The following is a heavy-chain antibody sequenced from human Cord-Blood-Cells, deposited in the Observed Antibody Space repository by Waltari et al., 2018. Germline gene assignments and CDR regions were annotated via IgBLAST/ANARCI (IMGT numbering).Heavy chain of an antibody. V-gene: IGHV1-69*01. CDR3: ARVRDEGYYFDY. CDR1: GGTFSSYA. Sequence: QVQLVQSGAEVKKPGSSVKVSCKASGGTFSSYAISWVRQAPGQGLEWMGGIIPILGTANYAQKVQGRVTITADESTSTAYMELSSLRSEDTAVYYCARVRDEGYYFDYWGQGTLVTVSS. CDR2: IIPILGTA. J-gene: IGHJ4*02.